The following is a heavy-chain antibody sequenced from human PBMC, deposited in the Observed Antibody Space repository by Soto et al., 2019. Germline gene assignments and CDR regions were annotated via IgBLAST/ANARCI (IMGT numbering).Heavy chain of an antibody. J-gene: IGHJ4*02. CDR2: IYYSGST. Sequence: QLQLQESGPGLVKPSETLSLTCTVSGGSISSSSYYWGWIRQPPGKGLEWIGSIYYSGSTYYNPSLKGRVIISVDTSRDQFSLKLSSVTAADTAVYYCASSTIFGVVDNFDYWGQGTLVTVSS. CDR1: GGSISSSSYY. CDR3: ASSTIFGVVDNFDY. V-gene: IGHV4-39*01. D-gene: IGHD3-3*01.